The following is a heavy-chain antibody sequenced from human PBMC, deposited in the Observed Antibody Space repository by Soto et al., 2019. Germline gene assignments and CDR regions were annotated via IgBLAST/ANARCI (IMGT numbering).Heavy chain of an antibody. CDR2: INSDASST. CDR1: GFTFSNYW. V-gene: IGHV3-74*01. CDR3: ARGLRCPADQ. J-gene: IGHJ4*02. Sequence: EVQLVEAGGDLVQTGGSLSLSCAVSGFTFSNYWMHWVRQAPGKGLVWVSRINSDASSTIYADSVKGRFIISRDNAQNTLYLHMHSLSAEDTAVYYCARGLRCPADQWGQGTLVTVSS. D-gene: IGHD4-17*01.